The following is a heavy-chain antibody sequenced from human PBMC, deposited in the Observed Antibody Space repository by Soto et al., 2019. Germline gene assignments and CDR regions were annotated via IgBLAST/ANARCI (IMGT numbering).Heavy chain of an antibody. CDR3: ARGPLYSSSAVGNWFDP. Sequence: QVQLVQSGAEVKKPGASVKVSCKASGYTFTSYDINWVRQATGQGLEWMGWMNPNSGNTGYAQKFQGRVTMTRNTSISTAYMELRSLRSEDTAVYYCARGPLYSSSAVGNWFDPWGQGTLVTVSS. CDR2: MNPNSGNT. CDR1: GYTFTSYD. D-gene: IGHD6-6*01. V-gene: IGHV1-8*01. J-gene: IGHJ5*02.